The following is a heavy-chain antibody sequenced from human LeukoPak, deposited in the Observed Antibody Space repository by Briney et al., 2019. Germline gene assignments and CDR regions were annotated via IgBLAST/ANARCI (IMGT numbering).Heavy chain of an antibody. CDR1: GGSISSGGYY. V-gene: IGHV4-61*08. CDR2: IYYTGST. D-gene: IGHD6-6*01. CDR3: ARWGSIAVARFDY. Sequence: SETLSLTCTVSGGSISSGGYYWSWIRQHPGKGLEWIGYIYYTGSTNYNPSLTSRVNISVDTSKNQFSLNLTSVTAADTAVYYCARWGSIAVARFDYWGQGTLVTVSS. J-gene: IGHJ4*02.